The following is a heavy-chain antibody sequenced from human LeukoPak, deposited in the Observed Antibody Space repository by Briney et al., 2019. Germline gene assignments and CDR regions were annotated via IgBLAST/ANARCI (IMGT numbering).Heavy chain of an antibody. V-gene: IGHV4-59*08. CDR1: GGSISSYY. J-gene: IGHJ5*02. CDR3: ARHPQSYCSSTSCYKPFWFDP. Sequence: SETLSLTCTVSGGSISSYYWSWIRQPPGKGLEWIGYIYYSGSTNYNPSLKSRVTISVDTSKNQFSLKLGSVTAADTAVYYCARHPQSYCSSTSCYKPFWFDPWGQGTLVIVSS. D-gene: IGHD2-2*02. CDR2: IYYSGST.